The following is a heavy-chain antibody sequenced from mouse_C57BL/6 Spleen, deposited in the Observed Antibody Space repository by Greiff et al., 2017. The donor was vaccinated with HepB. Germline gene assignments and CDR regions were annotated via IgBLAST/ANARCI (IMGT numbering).Heavy chain of an antibody. J-gene: IGHJ2*01. Sequence: EVKLVESEGGLVQPGSSMKLSCTASGFTFSDYYMAWVRQVPEKGLEWVANINYDGSSTYYLDSLKSRFIISRDNAKNILYLQMSSLKSEDTATYYCARVNWTFFDYWGQGTTLTVSS. CDR3: ARVNWTFFDY. CDR2: INYDGSST. V-gene: IGHV5-16*01. D-gene: IGHD4-1*01. CDR1: GFTFSDYY.